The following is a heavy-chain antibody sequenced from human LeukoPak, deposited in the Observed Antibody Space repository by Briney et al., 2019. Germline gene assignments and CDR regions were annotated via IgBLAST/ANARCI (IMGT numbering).Heavy chain of an antibody. CDR1: GGSIRSYY. D-gene: IGHD3-10*01. CDR3: ARTRYYYNSRSYGAPY. Sequence: SETLSLTCTVSGGSIRSYYWSWIRQPPGKGLEWIGYIYYSGSTNYNPSLKSRVTISVDTSKNQFSLKLSSVTAADTAVYYCARTRYYYNSRSYGAPYWGQGTLVTVSS. V-gene: IGHV4-59*08. CDR2: IYYSGST. J-gene: IGHJ4*02.